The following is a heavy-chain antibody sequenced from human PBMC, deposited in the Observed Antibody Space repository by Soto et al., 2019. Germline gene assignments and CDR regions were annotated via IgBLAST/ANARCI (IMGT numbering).Heavy chain of an antibody. CDR1: GYTFTSYA. CDR3: ARSPSITMVRGVISWFDP. Sequence: EASVKVSCKASGYTFTSYAMLWVRQAPGQRLEWMGWINAGNGNTKYSQKFQGRVTITRDTSASTAYMELSSLRSEDTAVYYCARSPSITMVRGVISWFDPWG. V-gene: IGHV1-3*01. D-gene: IGHD3-10*01. J-gene: IGHJ5*02. CDR2: INAGNGNT.